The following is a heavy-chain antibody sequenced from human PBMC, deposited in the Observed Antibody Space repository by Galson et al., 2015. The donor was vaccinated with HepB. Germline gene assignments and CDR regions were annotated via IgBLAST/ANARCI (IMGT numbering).Heavy chain of an antibody. D-gene: IGHD1-26*01. J-gene: IGHJ4*02. CDR1: GFTFSSYS. CDR3: ARDGFNELPDY. Sequence: SLRLSCAASGFTFSSYSMNWVRQAPGKGLEWVSYISSSSSTIYYADSVKGRFTISRDNAKNSLYLQMNSLRAEDTAVYYCARDGFNELPDYWGQGTLVTVSS. CDR2: ISSSSSTI. V-gene: IGHV3-48*04.